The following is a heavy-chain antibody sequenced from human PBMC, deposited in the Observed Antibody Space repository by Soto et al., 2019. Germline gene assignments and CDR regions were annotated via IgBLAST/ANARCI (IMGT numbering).Heavy chain of an antibody. V-gene: IGHV5-10-1*01. J-gene: IGHJ6*02. D-gene: IGHD2-2*02. CDR1: GYSFTSYW. Sequence: GESLKISCKGSGYSFTSYWISWVRQMPGKGLEWMGRIDPSDSYTNYSPSFQGHVTISADKSISTACLQWSSLKASDTAMYYCARYCSSTSCYTDYYYYGMEVWGQGTRVTVSS. CDR2: IDPSDSYT. CDR3: ARYCSSTSCYTDYYYYGMEV.